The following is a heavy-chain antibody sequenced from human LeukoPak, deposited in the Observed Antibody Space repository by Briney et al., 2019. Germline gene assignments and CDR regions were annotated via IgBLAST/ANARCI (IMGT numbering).Heavy chain of an antibody. CDR2: VNRAGSET. CDR3: ARNNGMDV. V-gene: IGHV3-7*03. CDR1: WLASSSHW. Sequence: VGTLRLSCAASWLASSSHWMTWVREVPGRGPEWVASVNRAGSETYYLASVQGRVTISKDNAKNSMYLQMNSLRAEDTALYHCARNNGMDVWGQGTTVIVSS. J-gene: IGHJ6*02.